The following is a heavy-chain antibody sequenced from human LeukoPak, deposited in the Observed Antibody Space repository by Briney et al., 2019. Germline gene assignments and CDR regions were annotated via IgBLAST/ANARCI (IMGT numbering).Heavy chain of an antibody. J-gene: IGHJ6*03. CDR1: GFTFSSYA. CDR2: ILYDGSNK. D-gene: IGHD4-17*01. Sequence: GGSLRLSCAASGFTFSSYAMHWVRQAPGKGLEWVAVILYDGSNKYYADSVKGRFTISRDNSKNTLYLQMNSLRAEDTAVYYCSKDCGDYTDYYYYMDVWGKGTTVTVSS. CDR3: SKDCGDYTDYYYYMDV. V-gene: IGHV3-30*04.